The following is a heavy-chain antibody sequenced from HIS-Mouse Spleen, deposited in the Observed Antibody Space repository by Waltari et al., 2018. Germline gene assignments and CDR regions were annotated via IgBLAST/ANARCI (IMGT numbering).Heavy chain of an antibody. Sequence: EVQLVESGGGLVQPGGSLRLSCAASGFTFSSYAMHWVRQAPGKGLEYVSAISSNGGSTYYANSVKGRFTISRDNSKNTLYLQMGSLRAEDMAVYYCARRGGYCSGGSCYSDYWGQGTLVTVSS. V-gene: IGHV3-64*01. CDR1: GFTFSSYA. D-gene: IGHD2-15*01. J-gene: IGHJ4*02. CDR3: ARRGGYCSGGSCYSDY. CDR2: ISSNGGST.